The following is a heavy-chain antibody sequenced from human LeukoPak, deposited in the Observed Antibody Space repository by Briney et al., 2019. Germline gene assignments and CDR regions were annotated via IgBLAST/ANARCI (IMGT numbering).Heavy chain of an antibody. CDR3: AKDGWVRQQLVCFFDY. V-gene: IGHV3-30*02. J-gene: IGHJ4*02. CDR1: AFTFSSYG. CDR2: IRYDGSNK. D-gene: IGHD6-13*01. Sequence: GGSLRHSCAASAFTFSSYGMHWVRQAPGKGLEWVAFIRYDGSNKYYTDSVKGRFTISRDNSKNTLYLQMNSLRAEDTAVYYCAKDGWVRQQLVCFFDYWGQGTLVSVSS.